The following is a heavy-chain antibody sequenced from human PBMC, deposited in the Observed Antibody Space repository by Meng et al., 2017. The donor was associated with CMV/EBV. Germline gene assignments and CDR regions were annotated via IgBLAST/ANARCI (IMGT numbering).Heavy chain of an antibody. CDR3: ARGATAERGTMDY. Sequence: CPSSGGSCTSYAISSVGHGTGQRLEWLREIIPIFGRASYAQQCQSRVTITTGESTSTAYMELCSLRSESSAVYYCARGATAERGTMDYWGQGTLVTVSS. V-gene: IGHV1-69*05. CDR2: IIPIFGRA. J-gene: IGHJ4*02. D-gene: IGHD7-27*01. CDR1: GGSCTSYA.